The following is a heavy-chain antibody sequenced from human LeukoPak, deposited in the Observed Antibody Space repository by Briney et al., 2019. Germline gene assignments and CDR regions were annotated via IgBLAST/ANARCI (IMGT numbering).Heavy chain of an antibody. CDR2: ISGSGGST. CDR3: AKAPLAHHNYYFDY. J-gene: IGHJ4*02. V-gene: IGHV3-23*01. Sequence: GGSLRLSCAASGFTFSSYAMSWVRQAPGKGLEWVSAISGSGGSTYYADSVKGRFTISRDNSKNTLYLQMNSLRAEDTAVYYCAKAPLAHHNYYFDYWGQGTLVTVST. D-gene: IGHD1-20*01. CDR1: GFTFSSYA.